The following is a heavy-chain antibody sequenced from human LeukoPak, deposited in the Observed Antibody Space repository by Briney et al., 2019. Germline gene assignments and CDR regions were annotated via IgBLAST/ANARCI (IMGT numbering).Heavy chain of an antibody. J-gene: IGHJ4*02. CDR2: ISDSGGIT. CDR3: AKDARRTSGWYFFDY. V-gene: IGHV3-23*01. Sequence: GSLRLSCAASGFTFSSYGMSWVRQAPGKGLEWVSVISDSGGITYYADSVKGRFTISRDNSKNTLFLQMNSLRAEDTAVYFCAKDARRTSGWYFFDYWGQGTLVTVSS. D-gene: IGHD6-19*01. CDR1: GFTFSSYG.